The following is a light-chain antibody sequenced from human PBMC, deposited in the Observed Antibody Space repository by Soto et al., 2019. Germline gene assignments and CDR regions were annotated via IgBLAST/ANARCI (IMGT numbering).Light chain of an antibody. J-gene: IGLJ3*02. CDR3: SAWDDSLRGWV. V-gene: IGLV1-47*02. Sequence: QSVLTQPPSASGTPGQRVTISCSGRFSNIGSNYVYWYQQLPGTAPKLLIYTNDQRPSGVPDRFSGSKSGTSASLAISGLRSEDETHYYCSAWDDSLRGWVFGGGTKVTVL. CDR2: TND. CDR1: FSNIGSNY.